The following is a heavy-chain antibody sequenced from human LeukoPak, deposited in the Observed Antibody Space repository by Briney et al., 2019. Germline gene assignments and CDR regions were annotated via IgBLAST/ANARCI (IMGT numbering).Heavy chain of an antibody. J-gene: IGHJ4*02. Sequence: SGPTLVNPTQTLTLTCTFSGFSLSTSGVGVGWIRQPPGKALEWLALIYWDDDKRYSPSLKSRLTITKVTSKNQVVLTMTNMDPVDTATYYCAHSPIAVAGLSFDYWGQGTLVTVSS. CDR3: AHSPIAVAGLSFDY. CDR2: IYWDDDK. CDR1: GFSLSTSGVG. V-gene: IGHV2-5*02. D-gene: IGHD6-19*01.